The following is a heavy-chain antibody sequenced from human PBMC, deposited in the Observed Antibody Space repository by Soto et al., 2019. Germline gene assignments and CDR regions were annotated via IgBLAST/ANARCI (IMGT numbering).Heavy chain of an antibody. Sequence: GESLKISCKGSGYSFTSYWISWVRQMPGKGLEWMGRIDPSDSYTNYSPSFQGHVTISADKSISTAYLQWSSLKASDTAMYYCARHTWSSGSPAAFDYWGQGTLVTVSS. J-gene: IGHJ4*02. CDR1: GYSFTSYW. CDR2: IDPSDSYT. D-gene: IGHD1-26*01. CDR3: ARHTWSSGSPAAFDY. V-gene: IGHV5-10-1*01.